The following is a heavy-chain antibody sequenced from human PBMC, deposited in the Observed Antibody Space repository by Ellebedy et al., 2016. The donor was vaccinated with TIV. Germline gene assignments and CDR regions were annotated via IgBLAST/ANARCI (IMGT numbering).Heavy chain of an antibody. J-gene: IGHJ5*02. V-gene: IGHV1-18*01. CDR1: GYTLTNFG. CDR2: ISAPPRKI. CDR3: ARDGSGNWFDP. Sequence: AASVKVSCKASGYTLTNFGITWVRQAPGQGLEWMGWISAPPRKINYAQSIQDRAIMTTATSTNTAYLELRSLKSDDTAVYFCARDGSGNWFDPWGQGTLVTVSS.